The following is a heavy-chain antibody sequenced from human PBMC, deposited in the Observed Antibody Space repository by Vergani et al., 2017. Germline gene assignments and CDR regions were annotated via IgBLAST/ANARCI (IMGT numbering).Heavy chain of an antibody. V-gene: IGHV1-69*09. J-gene: IGHJ3*02. CDR3: ARDRTETTDGAFDI. CDR1: GGNFGSFG. CDR2: SVPILDIT. Sequence: VQLVQSGAEMKKPGSSVKVSCKSSGGNFGSFGFSWVRQAPGQGLEWMGRSVPILDITNYAQMFMGRVSITAEKSTGTLYLDLSDLRSADTAMYYCARDRTETTDGAFDIWGQGTLVSVSS. D-gene: IGHD1-14*01.